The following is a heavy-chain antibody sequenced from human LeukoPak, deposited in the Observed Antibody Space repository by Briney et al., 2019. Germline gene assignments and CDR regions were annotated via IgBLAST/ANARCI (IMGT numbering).Heavy chain of an antibody. CDR1: GFTFSSYA. CDR3: AKASDLWSGYYGDAFDI. CDR2: ISGSGGST. J-gene: IGHJ3*02. V-gene: IGHV3-23*01. Sequence: GGSLRLSCAASGFTFSSYAMSWVRQAPGKGLEWVSAISGSGGSTYYADSVKGRFTISRDNSKNTLYLQRNSLRAEDTAVYSCAKASDLWSGYYGDAFDIWGPGTMVTVSS. D-gene: IGHD3-3*01.